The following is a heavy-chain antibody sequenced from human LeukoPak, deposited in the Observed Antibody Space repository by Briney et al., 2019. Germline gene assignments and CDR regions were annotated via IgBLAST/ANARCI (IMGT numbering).Heavy chain of an antibody. Sequence: SVKVSCKASGGTFSSYAISWVRQAPGQGLEWMGGIIPILGTANYAQKFQGRVTITADESTSTAYMELSSLRSEDTAVYYCARELVRIAVAYDAFDIWGQGTMVTVSS. CDR2: IIPILGTA. CDR3: ARELVRIAVAYDAFDI. V-gene: IGHV1-69*01. D-gene: IGHD6-19*01. J-gene: IGHJ3*02. CDR1: GGTFSSYA.